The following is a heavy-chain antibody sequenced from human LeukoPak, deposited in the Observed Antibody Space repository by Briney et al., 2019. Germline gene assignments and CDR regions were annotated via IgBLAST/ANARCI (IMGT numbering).Heavy chain of an antibody. CDR1: GDSISSSSYY. CDR2: IYYSGST. Sequence: SETLSLTCIVSGDSISSSSYYWGWIRQPPGKGLEWIGSIYYSGSTYYNPSLKSRVTISVDTSKNQFSLRLSSVTAADTAVYYCARNPFEYWGQGTLVTVSS. J-gene: IGHJ4*02. CDR3: ARNPFEY. V-gene: IGHV4-39*01.